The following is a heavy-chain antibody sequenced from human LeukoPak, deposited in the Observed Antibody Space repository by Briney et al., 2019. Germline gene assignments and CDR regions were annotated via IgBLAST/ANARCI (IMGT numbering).Heavy chain of an antibody. J-gene: IGHJ6*04. CDR1: GFTFSSYA. CDR3: ARDGGEGYNKNV. CDR2: IYHSGST. V-gene: IGHV4-38-2*02. Sequence: GSLRLSCAASGFTFSSYAMHWIRQPPGKGLEWIGSIYHSGSTYYNPSLKSRVTISVDTSKNQFSLKLSSVTAADTAVYYCARDGGEGYNKNVWGKGTTVTVSS. D-gene: IGHD5-24*01.